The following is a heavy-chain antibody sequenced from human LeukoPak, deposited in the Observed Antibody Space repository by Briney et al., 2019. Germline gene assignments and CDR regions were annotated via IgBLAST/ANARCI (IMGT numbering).Heavy chain of an antibody. J-gene: IGHJ2*01. CDR1: GFTFDDSA. V-gene: IGHV3-9*03. Sequence: PGRSLRLSCAASGFTFDDSAIHWVRQAPGKGLEWVSAMNWISDFKDYADSVKGRFTISRDNDKNSVHLQMNSLRPEDMAVYYCAKVLEENWYFDLWGRGTLVTVSS. CDR2: MNWISDFK. D-gene: IGHD1-1*01. CDR3: AKVLEENWYFDL.